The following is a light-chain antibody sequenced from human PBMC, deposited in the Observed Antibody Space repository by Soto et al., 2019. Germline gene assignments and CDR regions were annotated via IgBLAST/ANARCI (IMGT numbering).Light chain of an antibody. J-gene: IGKJ1*01. Sequence: DIVMTQSPLSLPVTPGEPASISCRSSQSLLHSNGYNYLDWYLQKPGQSPQLLIYLGSNRASGVPDRLSGSGSGTDFTLKISRGEAEDVGVYYCMQALQTPTFGQGTKVEIK. CDR1: QSLLHSNGYNY. CDR2: LGS. V-gene: IGKV2-28*01. CDR3: MQALQTPT.